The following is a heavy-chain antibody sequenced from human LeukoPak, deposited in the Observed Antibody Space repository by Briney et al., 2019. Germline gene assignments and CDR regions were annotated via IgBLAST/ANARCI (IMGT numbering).Heavy chain of an antibody. J-gene: IGHJ4*02. D-gene: IGHD1-26*01. CDR2: ISGSGGST. CDR1: GFTLNTNY. V-gene: IGHV3-23*01. Sequence: QAGGSLRLSCVASGFTLNTNYMSWVRQAPGKGLEWVSAISGSGGSTYYADSVKGRFAISRDNAKNSLYLQMNSLRAEDTAVYYCARETSSGSLPWGQGTLVTVSS. CDR3: ARETSSGSLP.